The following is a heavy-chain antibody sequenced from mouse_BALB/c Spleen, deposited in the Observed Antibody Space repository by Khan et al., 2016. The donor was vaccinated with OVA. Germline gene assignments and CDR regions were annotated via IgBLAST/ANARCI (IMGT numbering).Heavy chain of an antibody. Sequence: QVQLVQSGPELKKPGETVKISCKASGYTFTDYSMHWVKQAPGKGLKWMGWINTESGEPTYADDFKGRFVFSLDTSASTAYLQLNNLTEEDTATYCCRGRRHWYFAVWGAGTTVTVSS. CDR1: GYTFTDYS. J-gene: IGHJ1*01. CDR2: INTESGEP. V-gene: IGHV9-2-1*01. CDR3: RGRRHWYFAV.